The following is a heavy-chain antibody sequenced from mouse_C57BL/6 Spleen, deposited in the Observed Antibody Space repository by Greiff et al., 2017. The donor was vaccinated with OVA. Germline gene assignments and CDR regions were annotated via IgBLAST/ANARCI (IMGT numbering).Heavy chain of an antibody. CDR1: GYTFTEYT. V-gene: IGHV1-62-2*01. J-gene: IGHJ4*01. CDR3: ARHEEGDYDGPYYYAMDY. D-gene: IGHD2-4*01. Sequence: QVQLQQSGAELVKPGASVKLSCKASGYTFTEYTIHWVKQRSGQGLEWIGWFYPGSGSIKYNEKFQDKATLTADKSSSTVYMELSRLTSEDSAVYFCARHEEGDYDGPYYYAMDYWGQGTSVTVSS. CDR2: FYPGSGSI.